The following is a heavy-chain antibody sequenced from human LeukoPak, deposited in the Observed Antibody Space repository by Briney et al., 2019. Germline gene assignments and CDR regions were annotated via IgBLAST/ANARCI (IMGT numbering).Heavy chain of an antibody. D-gene: IGHD3-22*01. CDR1: GGSISSGDYY. V-gene: IGHV4-30-4*01. Sequence: PSETLSLTCTVSGGSISSGDYYWSWIRQPPGKGLEWIGYIYYSGGTYYNPSLKSRVTISVDTSKNQFSLKLSSVTAADTAVYYCARVVGYYDSSGYSAEFDYWGQGTLVTVSS. CDR2: IYYSGGT. J-gene: IGHJ4*02. CDR3: ARVVGYYDSSGYSAEFDY.